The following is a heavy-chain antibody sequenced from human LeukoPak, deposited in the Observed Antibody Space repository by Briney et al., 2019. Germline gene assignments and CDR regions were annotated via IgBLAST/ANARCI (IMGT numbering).Heavy chain of an antibody. CDR2: MNPNSGNT. V-gene: IGHV1-8*03. J-gene: IGHJ5*02. Sequence: ASVKVSCKASGYTFTSYDINWVRQATGQWLEWMGWMNPNSGNTGYAQKFQGRVTITRNTSISTAYMELSSLRSEDTAVYYCARASGYYGSDWFDPWGQGTLVTVSS. CDR3: ARASGYYGSDWFDP. CDR1: GYTFTSYD. D-gene: IGHD3-10*01.